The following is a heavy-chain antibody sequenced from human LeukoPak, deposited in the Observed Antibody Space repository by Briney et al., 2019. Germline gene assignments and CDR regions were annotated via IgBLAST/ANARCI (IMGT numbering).Heavy chain of an antibody. CDR1: GFTFRDYY. Sequence: GGSLRPSCAASGFTFRDYYMSWIRQAPGKGLEWISYITVSGSTIYYADSVKGRFTISRDNARNSLYLQMDGLRAEDTAVYYCARDRGIVLPDTSYYMDVWGKGTTVTVSS. CDR3: ARDRGIVLPDTSYYMDV. V-gene: IGHV3-11*01. J-gene: IGHJ6*03. CDR2: ITVSGSTI. D-gene: IGHD1-26*01.